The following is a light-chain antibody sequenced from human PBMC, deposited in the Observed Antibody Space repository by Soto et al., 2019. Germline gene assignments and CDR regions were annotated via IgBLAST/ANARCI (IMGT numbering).Light chain of an antibody. CDR3: SSYTSSSTLV. V-gene: IGLV2-14*01. CDR2: DVS. Sequence: QSALTQPASVSGSPGQSITISCTGTSSDVGYYNYVSWYQQHPGKAPKLMIYDVSNRPSGVSDRLSGSKSGNTASLTISGLPAEDEADYYCSSYTSSSTLVFGTGTKLTVL. J-gene: IGLJ1*01. CDR1: SSDVGYYNY.